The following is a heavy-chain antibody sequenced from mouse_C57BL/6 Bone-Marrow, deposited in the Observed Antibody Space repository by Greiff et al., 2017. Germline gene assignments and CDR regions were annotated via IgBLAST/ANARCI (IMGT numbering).Heavy chain of an antibody. CDR2: IWSGGST. J-gene: IGHJ4*01. Sequence: QVQLKESGPGLVQPSQSLSITCTVSGFSLTSYGVHWVRQSPGKGLEWLGVIWSGGSTDYNAAFISRLSISKDNSKSQVFFKMNSLQADDTAIYYWARRGTIVTFYAMDYWGQGTSVTVSS. V-gene: IGHV2-2*01. CDR1: GFSLTSYG. D-gene: IGHD2-5*01. CDR3: ARRGTIVTFYAMDY.